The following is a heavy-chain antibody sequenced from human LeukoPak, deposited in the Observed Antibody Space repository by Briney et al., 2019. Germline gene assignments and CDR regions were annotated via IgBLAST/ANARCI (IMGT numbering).Heavy chain of an antibody. V-gene: IGHV3-30*14. J-gene: IGHJ4*02. CDR1: GFTFSSYA. D-gene: IGHD2-15*01. CDR2: ISFDGSNK. Sequence: GRSLRLSCAASGFTFSSYAMHWVRQAPGKGLQWVAVISFDGSNKYYADSVKGRFTISRHNSKNTLYLQMNSLRAEDTAVYYCARDDGVSGHCSIGSCYPIDYWGQGTLVTVSS. CDR3: ARDDGVSGHCSIGSCYPIDY.